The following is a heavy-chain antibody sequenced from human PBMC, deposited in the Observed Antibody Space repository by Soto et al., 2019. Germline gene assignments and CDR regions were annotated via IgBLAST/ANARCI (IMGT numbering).Heavy chain of an antibody. Sequence: QLQLQESGPGLVKPSETLSLTCTVSGGSVSSGSYYWXXIXXPPXKGLEWIGSIYYSGNTYYNPSLKSRVTISIDTSKNQFSLKLSSVTAADTAMYYCARHVGGYYYYMDVWGKGTTVTVSS. J-gene: IGHJ6*03. CDR1: GGSVSSGSYY. CDR3: ARHVGGYYYYMDV. V-gene: IGHV4-39*01. D-gene: IGHD2-15*01. CDR2: IYYSGNT.